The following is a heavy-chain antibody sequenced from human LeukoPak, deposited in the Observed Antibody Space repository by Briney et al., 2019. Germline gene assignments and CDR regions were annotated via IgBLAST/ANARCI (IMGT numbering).Heavy chain of an antibody. D-gene: IGHD1-26*01. V-gene: IGHV4-59*01. CDR1: GGSISSYY. Sequence: SETLSLTCTVSGGSISSYYWSWIRQPPGKGLEWIGYIYYSGSTNYNPSLKSRVTISVDTSKNQFSLKLSSVTAADTAVYYCARDRSGSYTDYWGQGTLVTVSS. CDR2: IYYSGST. CDR3: ARDRSGSYTDY. J-gene: IGHJ4*02.